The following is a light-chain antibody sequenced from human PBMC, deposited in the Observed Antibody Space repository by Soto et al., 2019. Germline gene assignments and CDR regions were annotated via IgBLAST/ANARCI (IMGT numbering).Light chain of an antibody. Sequence: QMTQSASPASASMSGGETVTCRASQSINSPLAWYQQMPGKAPNLLIYAASRWQSGVPSRLSGSGSGTDFTLTISSLQPEDFATYFCQQNGSSPLTFGQGTKVDIK. CDR1: QSINSP. V-gene: IGKV1-39*01. J-gene: IGKJ1*01. CDR2: AAS. CDR3: QQNGSSPLT.